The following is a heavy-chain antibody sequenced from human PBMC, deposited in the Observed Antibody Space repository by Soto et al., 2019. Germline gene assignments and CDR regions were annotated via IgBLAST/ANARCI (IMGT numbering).Heavy chain of an antibody. CDR2: IYYSGST. Sequence: PSETLSLTCTVSGGSISSYYWSWIRQPPGKGLEWIGYIYYSGSTNYNPSLKSRVTISVDTSKNQFSLKLSSVTAADTAVYYCARDASDYYDSSGYYRDAFDIWGQGTMVTVSS. CDR3: ARDASDYYDSSGYYRDAFDI. V-gene: IGHV4-59*01. D-gene: IGHD3-22*01. CDR1: GGSISSYY. J-gene: IGHJ3*02.